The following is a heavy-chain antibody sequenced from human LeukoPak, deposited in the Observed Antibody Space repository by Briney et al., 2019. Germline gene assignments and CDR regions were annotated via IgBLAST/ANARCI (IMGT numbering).Heavy chain of an antibody. V-gene: IGHV4-59*08. CDR2: IYYSGST. Sequence: TSETLSLTCTVSGGSISSYYWSWNRQPPGKGLEGRGYIYYSGSTNYNPSLKSRVTISVDTSKNQFSLKLSSVTAADTAVYYCARQGGYGDPFDYWGQGTLVTVSS. D-gene: IGHD4-17*01. CDR3: ARQGGYGDPFDY. CDR1: GGSISSYY. J-gene: IGHJ4*02.